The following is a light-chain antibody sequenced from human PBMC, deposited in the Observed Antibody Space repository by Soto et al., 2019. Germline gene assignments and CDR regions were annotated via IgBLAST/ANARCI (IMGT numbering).Light chain of an antibody. CDR3: AALDVCMSVDV. V-gene: IGLV1-44*01. CDR1: TSVIGSNT. Sequence: QSVLTQPPSASGTPGQRVSISCYGGTSVIGSNTVNWYQHLPGTAPRLLIYRNNQRPSGVPDRFSGSKSGTAASLAISGLHSEDESVYFCAALDVCMSVDVFGSGTKVTVL. J-gene: IGLJ1*01. CDR2: RNN.